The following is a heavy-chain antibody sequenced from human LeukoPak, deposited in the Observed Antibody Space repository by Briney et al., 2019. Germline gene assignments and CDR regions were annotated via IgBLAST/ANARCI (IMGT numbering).Heavy chain of an antibody. CDR1: GGTFSSYG. J-gene: IGHJ4*02. CDR3: ARDSRDFWSGYYPDY. V-gene: IGHV1-18*01. D-gene: IGHD3-3*01. Sequence: ASVKVSCKASGGTFSSYGISWVRQAPGQGLEWMGWISAYNGNTNYAQKLQGRVTMTTDTSTSTAYMELRSLRSDDTAVYYCARDSRDFWSGYYPDYWGQGTLVTVSS. CDR2: ISAYNGNT.